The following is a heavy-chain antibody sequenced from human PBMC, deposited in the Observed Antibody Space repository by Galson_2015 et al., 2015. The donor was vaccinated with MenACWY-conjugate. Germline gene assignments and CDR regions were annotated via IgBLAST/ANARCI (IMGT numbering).Heavy chain of an antibody. Sequence: SVKVSCKASGGTFSSYAISWVRQAPGQGLEWMGRIIPILGIANYAQKLQGRVTMTRDTSTSTVYMELSSLRSEDTAVYYCASDSGGYSYGYLGTWGQGTLVTVSS. J-gene: IGHJ5*02. V-gene: IGHV1-69*04. CDR3: ASDSGGYSYGYLGT. CDR2: IIPILGIA. D-gene: IGHD5-18*01. CDR1: GGTFSSYA.